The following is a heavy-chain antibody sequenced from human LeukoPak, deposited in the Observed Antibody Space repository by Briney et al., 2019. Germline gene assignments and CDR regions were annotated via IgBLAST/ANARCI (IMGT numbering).Heavy chain of an antibody. Sequence: SETLSLTCTVSGGSISSSSFYWGWIRQPPGKGLEWIGYIYYSGSTYYNPSLKSRVIISVDTSKNQFSLTLNSVTAADTAVYFCSRGLDSRKLGYWGQGTLVTVSS. D-gene: IGHD3-22*01. V-gene: IGHV4-31*03. CDR2: IYYSGST. CDR3: SRGLDSRKLGY. J-gene: IGHJ4*02. CDR1: GGSISSSSFY.